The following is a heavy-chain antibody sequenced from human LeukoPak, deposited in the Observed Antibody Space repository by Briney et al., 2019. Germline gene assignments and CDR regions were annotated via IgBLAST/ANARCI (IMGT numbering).Heavy chain of an antibody. CDR2: ISEDGRIK. Sequence: PGGSLRLSCAASGFSFDDYAMYWVRQAPGKSLQWVSLISEDGRIKYYADSVKGRFPISRDNSKNSLYLQMNSLRTEDTALYYCTKAAGNIGYDPLDAFDIWGQGTVVTVSS. V-gene: IGHV3-43*02. J-gene: IGHJ3*02. CDR1: GFSFDDYA. D-gene: IGHD5-12*01. CDR3: TKAAGNIGYDPLDAFDI.